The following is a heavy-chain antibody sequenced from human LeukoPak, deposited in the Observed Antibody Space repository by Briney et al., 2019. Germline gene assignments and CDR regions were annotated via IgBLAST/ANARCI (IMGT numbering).Heavy chain of an antibody. Sequence: SETLSLTCTVSGGSINSGSYYWSWIRQPAGKGLEWIGRIYTSGSTNYNPSLKSRVTISVDTSKNQFSLKLSSVTAADTAVYYCATESSLLVTFDIWGQGTIVTVSS. CDR2: IYTSGST. CDR1: GGSINSGSYY. V-gene: IGHV4-61*02. CDR3: ATESSLLVTFDI. J-gene: IGHJ3*02. D-gene: IGHD2-2*01.